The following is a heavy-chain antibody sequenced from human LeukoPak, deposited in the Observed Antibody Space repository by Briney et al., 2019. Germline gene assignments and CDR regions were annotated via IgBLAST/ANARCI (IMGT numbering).Heavy chain of an antibody. Sequence: GGSLRLSCAASGFIVSNNHINWIRQAPGKGLEWVSIIYSGDTTYYSDSVKGRFILSSDNSKNMLYPQMNSLRVEDTAVYYCAREGALTVTKDAFDIWGQGTMVTVSS. J-gene: IGHJ3*02. V-gene: IGHV3-66*01. CDR3: AREGALTVTKDAFDI. D-gene: IGHD4-17*01. CDR1: GFIVSNNH. CDR2: IYSGDTT.